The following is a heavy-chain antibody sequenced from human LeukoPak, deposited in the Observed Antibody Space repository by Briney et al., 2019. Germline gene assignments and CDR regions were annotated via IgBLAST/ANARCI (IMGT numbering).Heavy chain of an antibody. J-gene: IGHJ4*02. CDR3: ARAMNSWFLLDLDY. Sequence: GASVKVSCKASGYIFTGYYMHWVRQAPGQGLEWMGWINPSNGDTKYAQNFQGSVTMTRDTSISTAYMELRSLRSNDTAVYYCARAMNSWFLLDLDYWGQGNLVTVSS. D-gene: IGHD3-22*01. CDR2: INPSNGDT. V-gene: IGHV1-2*02. CDR1: GYIFTGYY.